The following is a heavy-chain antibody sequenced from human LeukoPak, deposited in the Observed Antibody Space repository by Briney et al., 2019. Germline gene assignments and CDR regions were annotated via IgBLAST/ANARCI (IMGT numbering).Heavy chain of an antibody. J-gene: IGHJ3*02. V-gene: IGHV4-4*07. D-gene: IGHD1-26*01. CDR3: ARLTVGATGLAFDI. Sequence: SETLSLTCTVSGGSINSYCWSWIRQPAGKGLEWIGRIYTSGSTNYNPSLKSRVTMSVGTSKNQFSLKLSSVTAADTAVYYCARLTVGATGLAFDIWGQGTMVTVSS. CDR1: GGSINSYC. CDR2: IYTSGST.